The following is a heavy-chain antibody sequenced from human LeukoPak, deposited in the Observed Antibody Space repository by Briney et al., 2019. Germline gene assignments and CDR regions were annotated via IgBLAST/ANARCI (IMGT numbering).Heavy chain of an antibody. CDR3: AKARGYSYGYSAFGY. CDR1: GFTFDDYA. Sequence: PGGSLRLSCAASGFTFDDYAMHWVRQAPGEGLEWVSGIGWNSGSIGYADSVKGRFTISRDNAKNSLYLQMNSLRAEDTALYYCAKARGYSYGYSAFGYWGQGTLVTVSS. D-gene: IGHD5-18*01. CDR2: IGWNSGSI. J-gene: IGHJ4*02. V-gene: IGHV3-9*01.